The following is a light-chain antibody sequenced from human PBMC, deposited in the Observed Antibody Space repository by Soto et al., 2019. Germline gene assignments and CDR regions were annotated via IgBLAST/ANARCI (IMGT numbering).Light chain of an antibody. CDR3: QQYNKWPLT. CDR1: QSVSID. V-gene: IGKV3-15*01. J-gene: IGKJ1*01. CDR2: GAS. Sequence: IVIWPCPDPLSVSPGERATLSCGASQSVSIDLAWYQQTPGQAPRLLIYGASTRATGVPPTFSGSGSGAEFTLTISSLQSEDFAVYYCQQYNKWPLTFGQGTKVEIK.